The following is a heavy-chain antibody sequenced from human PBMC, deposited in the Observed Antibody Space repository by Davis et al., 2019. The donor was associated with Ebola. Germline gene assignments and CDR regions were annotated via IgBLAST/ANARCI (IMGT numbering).Heavy chain of an antibody. CDR3: ARDVVTRYGGQNY. CDR2: IKQDGSEK. D-gene: IGHD2-21*02. CDR1: GSTFSNYW. Sequence: PGRSLRPSCAASGSTFSNYWMSWVRQAPGKGREWLANIKQDGSEKYYVDSVKGRFIISRDNAERSLDLQMNSLGAEDTAAYYCARDVVTRYGGQNYWGQGTLVTVSS. V-gene: IGHV3-7*01. J-gene: IGHJ4*02.